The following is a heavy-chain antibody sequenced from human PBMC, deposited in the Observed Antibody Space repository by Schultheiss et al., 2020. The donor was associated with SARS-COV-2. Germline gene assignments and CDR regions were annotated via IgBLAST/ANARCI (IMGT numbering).Heavy chain of an antibody. CDR2: IYHSGST. V-gene: IGHV4-59*01. CDR1: GGSISSYY. J-gene: IGHJ4*02. Sequence: SETLSLTCTVSGGSISSYYWSWIRQPPGKGLEWIGYIYHSGSTYYNPSLKSRVTISVDTSKNQFSLKLSSVTAADTAVYYCARVNYYDSSGYYDYWGQGTLVTVSS. CDR3: ARVNYYDSSGYYDY. D-gene: IGHD3-22*01.